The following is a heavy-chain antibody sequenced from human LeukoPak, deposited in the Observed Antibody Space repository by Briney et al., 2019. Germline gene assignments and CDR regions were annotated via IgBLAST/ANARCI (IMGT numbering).Heavy chain of an antibody. V-gene: IGHV6-1*01. CDR1: GDSVSSNSAA. CDR3: AKTYGDSNWFDP. D-gene: IGHD4-17*01. Sequence: SQTLSLTCAISGDSVSSNSAAWNWIRQSPSRGLGWLGRTYYRCNWYNDYALSVKSRIIVNPDTSKNQFSPQLNSVTPEDTAVYYCAKTYGDSNWFDPWGQGTLVTVSS. J-gene: IGHJ5*02. CDR2: TYYRCNWYN.